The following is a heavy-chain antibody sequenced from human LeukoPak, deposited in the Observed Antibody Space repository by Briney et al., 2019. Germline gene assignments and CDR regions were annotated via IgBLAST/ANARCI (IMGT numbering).Heavy chain of an antibody. CDR2: IYYSGNT. CDR3: ARQPALSSSSFYGMDV. V-gene: IGHV4-39*01. CDR1: GGSISSSTYY. D-gene: IGHD6-13*01. J-gene: IGHJ6*02. Sequence: KPSETLSLTCTVSGGSISSSTYYWGWIRQSPGKGLEWIGTIYYSGNTYYNPSLRSRVTISVDTSKNQFPLKVTSVTAEDTAVYYCARQPALSSSSFYGMDVWGQGTTVTVSS.